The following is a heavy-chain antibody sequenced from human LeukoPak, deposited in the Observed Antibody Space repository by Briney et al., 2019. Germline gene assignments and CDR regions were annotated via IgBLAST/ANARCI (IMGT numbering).Heavy chain of an antibody. D-gene: IGHD3-16*01. Sequence: SETLSLTCTVSSGSINSYYWGWVRQPAGRGLEWIGRIYTTGETDYNPSLKSRLTMSVDTSKRQFSLNLMSVTAADTAIYFCARHGYTASHYFLDFWSQGTLVTVSS. V-gene: IGHV4-4*07. CDR1: SGSINSYY. CDR3: ARHGYTASHYFLDF. CDR2: IYTTGET. J-gene: IGHJ4*02.